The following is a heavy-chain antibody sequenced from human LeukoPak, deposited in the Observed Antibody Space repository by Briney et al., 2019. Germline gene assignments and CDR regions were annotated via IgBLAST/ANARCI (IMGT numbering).Heavy chain of an antibody. Sequence: GRSLRLSCAASGFTFDDYAMHWVRQAPGKGLEWVSGISWNSGSIGYADSVKGRFTISRDNAKNSLYLQMNSLRAEDTALYYCAKEAYYYDSSGLFDYWGQGTLVTVSS. D-gene: IGHD3-22*01. CDR2: ISWNSGSI. V-gene: IGHV3-9*01. CDR1: GFTFDDYA. J-gene: IGHJ4*02. CDR3: AKEAYYYDSSGLFDY.